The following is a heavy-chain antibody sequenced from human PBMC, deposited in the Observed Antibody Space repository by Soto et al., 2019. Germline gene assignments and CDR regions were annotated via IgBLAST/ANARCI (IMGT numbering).Heavy chain of an antibody. CDR3: ARQPGYCSGGSCYSTFSDY. D-gene: IGHD2-15*01. CDR1: GGSISSSSYY. CDR2: IYYSGST. J-gene: IGHJ4*02. V-gene: IGHV4-39*01. Sequence: QLLESGPGLVKPSETLSLTCTVSGGSISSSSYYWGWIRQPPGKGLEWIGSIYYSGSTYYNPSLKSRVTISVDTSKNQFSLKLSSVTAADTAVYYCARQPGYCSGGSCYSTFSDYWGQGTLVTVSS.